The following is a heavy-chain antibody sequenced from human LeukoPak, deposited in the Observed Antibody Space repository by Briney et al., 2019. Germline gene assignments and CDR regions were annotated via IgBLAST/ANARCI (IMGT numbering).Heavy chain of an antibody. CDR3: ARGGSSGERLYDF. J-gene: IGHJ4*02. Sequence: ASVKVSCKASGYTFTSYYMHWVRQAPGQGLEWMGIINPNGGSTGYAQKFQGRVTMTRDTSTSTVYMELSSLRSEDTAVYYCARGGSSGERLYDFWGQGTLVTVSS. D-gene: IGHD3-10*01. V-gene: IGHV1-46*01. CDR2: INPNGGST. CDR1: GYTFTSYY.